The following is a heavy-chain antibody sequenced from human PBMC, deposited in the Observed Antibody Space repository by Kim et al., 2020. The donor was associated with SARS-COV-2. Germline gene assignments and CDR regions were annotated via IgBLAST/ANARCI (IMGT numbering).Heavy chain of an antibody. V-gene: IGHV3-21*01. D-gene: IGHD7-27*01. CDR1: GFKFSVYS. CDR2: TSSKSTDI. Sequence: GGSLRLSCEASGFKFSVYSMNWVRQSAGKRLEWVASTSSKSTDIQYADSLKGRFTISRDNAKNTLSLQMNSLRVGDTAVYYCVRDWDYYGMDVWGQGTTVTGS. CDR3: VRDWDYYGMDV. J-gene: IGHJ6*02.